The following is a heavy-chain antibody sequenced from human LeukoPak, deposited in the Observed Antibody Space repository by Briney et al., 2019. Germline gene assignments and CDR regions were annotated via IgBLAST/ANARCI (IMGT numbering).Heavy chain of an antibody. CDR1: GYTFTGYY. CDR3: ARANPVLMVSKYFQH. Sequence: SCKASGYTFTGYYMHWVRQAPGNGLEWVAVISYDGSNKYYADSVKGRFTISRDNSKNTLYLQMNSLRPEDTAVYYCARANPVLMVSKYFQHWGQGTLVTVSS. J-gene: IGHJ1*01. CDR2: ISYDGSNK. D-gene: IGHD2-8*01. V-gene: IGHV3-30*04.